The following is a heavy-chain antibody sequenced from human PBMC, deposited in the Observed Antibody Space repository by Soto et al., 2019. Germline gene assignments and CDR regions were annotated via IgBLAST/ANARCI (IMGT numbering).Heavy chain of an antibody. CDR3: ATGTLWFGELLCSSDY. J-gene: IGHJ4*02. V-gene: IGHV1-69*13. Sequence: ASVKVSCKASGGTFSSYAISWVRQAPGQGLEWMGGIIPIFGTANYAQKFQGRVTITADESTSTAYMELSSLRSEDTAVYYCATGTLWFGELLCSSDYWGQGTLVTVSS. CDR1: GGTFSSYA. CDR2: IIPIFGTA. D-gene: IGHD3-10*01.